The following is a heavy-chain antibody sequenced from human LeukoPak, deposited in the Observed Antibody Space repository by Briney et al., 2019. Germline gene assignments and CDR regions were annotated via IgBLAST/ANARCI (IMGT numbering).Heavy chain of an antibody. J-gene: IGHJ4*02. CDR1: GGSISGYY. V-gene: IGHV4-59*01. Sequence: SETLSLTCTVSGGSISGYYWSWIRQPPGKGLEWIGYIFYSGSTNYNPSLKSRVTISVDTSNNQFSLKLSSVTAADTAVYYCARGEWDLLFDYWGQGTLVTVSS. CDR2: IFYSGST. CDR3: ARGEWDLLFDY. D-gene: IGHD1-26*01.